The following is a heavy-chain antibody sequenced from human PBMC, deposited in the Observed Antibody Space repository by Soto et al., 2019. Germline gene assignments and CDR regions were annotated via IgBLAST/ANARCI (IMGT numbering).Heavy chain of an antibody. D-gene: IGHD5-12*01. J-gene: IGHJ6*02. CDR2: INPNSGGT. CDR3: ARANSGYDYDDYYYGMDV. CDR1: GYTFTGYY. V-gene: IGHV1-2*04. Sequence: RASVKVSCKASGYTFTGYYMHWVRQAPGQGLEWMGWINPNSGGTNYAQKFQGWVTMTRDTSISTAYMELSRLRSDDTAVYYCARANSGYDYDDYYYGMDVWGQGTTVTVSS.